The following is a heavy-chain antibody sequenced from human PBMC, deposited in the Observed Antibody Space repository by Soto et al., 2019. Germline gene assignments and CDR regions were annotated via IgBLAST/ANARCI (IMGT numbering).Heavy chain of an antibody. D-gene: IGHD3-22*01. J-gene: IGHJ3*02. CDR3: ASPPYYYDSSGYYSGAFDI. CDR2: INHSGST. CDR1: GGSFSGYY. V-gene: IGHV4-34*01. Sequence: SETLSLTCAVYGGSFSGYYWSWIRQPPGKGLEWIGEINHSGSTNYNPSHKSRVTISVDTSKNQFSLKLSSVTAADTAVYYCASPPYYYDSSGYYSGAFDIWGQGTMVTVS.